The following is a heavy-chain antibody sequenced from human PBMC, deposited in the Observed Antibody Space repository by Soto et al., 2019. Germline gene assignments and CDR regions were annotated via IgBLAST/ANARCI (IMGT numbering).Heavy chain of an antibody. CDR3: AKDSHWAIISPTHDY. CDR1: GVTFSSYS. Sequence: GGSLRLSCAASGVTFSSYSMNWVRQAPGKGLEWVSSISSSSSYIYYADSVKGRFTISRDNSKNILYLQMNSLRAEDTAIYYCAKDSHWAIISPTHDYWGHGTLVTVSS. CDR2: ISSSSSYI. D-gene: IGHD2-2*01. V-gene: IGHV3-21*04. J-gene: IGHJ4*01.